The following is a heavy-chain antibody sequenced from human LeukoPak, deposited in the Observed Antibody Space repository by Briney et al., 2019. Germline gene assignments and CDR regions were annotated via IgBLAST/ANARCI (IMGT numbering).Heavy chain of an antibody. V-gene: IGHV3-21*01. J-gene: IGHJ4*02. CDR2: ISSSSSYI. D-gene: IGHD3-22*01. CDR3: AREDYYDSSGYPDY. CDR1: GFTLSSYA. Sequence: PGGSLRLSCAASGFTLSSYAMSWVRQAPGKGLEWVSSISSSSSYIYYADSVKGRFTISRDNAKNSLYLQMNSLRAEDTAVYYCAREDYYDSSGYPDYWGQGTLVTVSS.